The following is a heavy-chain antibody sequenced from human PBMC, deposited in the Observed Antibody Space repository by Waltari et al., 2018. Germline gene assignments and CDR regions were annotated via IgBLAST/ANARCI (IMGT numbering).Heavy chain of an antibody. D-gene: IGHD4-17*01. J-gene: IGHJ3*02. CDR2: INPNSGGT. V-gene: IGHV1-2*06. CDR3: ARDYGDSGDWAFDI. Sequence: QVQLVQSGAEVKKPGASVKVSCKASGYTFTGYYMHWVRQAPGQGLEWMGRINPNSGGTNYAQKFQGRVTMTRDTSTSTVYMELSSLRSEDTAVYYCARDYGDSGDWAFDIWGQGTMVTVSS. CDR1: GYTFTGYY.